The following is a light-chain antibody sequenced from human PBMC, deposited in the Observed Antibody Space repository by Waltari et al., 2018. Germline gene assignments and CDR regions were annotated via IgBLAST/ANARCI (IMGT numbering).Light chain of an antibody. Sequence: QSALTQPASVSGSPGQSITISCIGTGSDVGASNYVPWHQQLPGKAPKVMIYGVNNRPSGVSNRFSGSKSGNTASLIISGLQADDEADYYCSSYTSNGTLVFGTGTKVTVV. CDR2: GVN. V-gene: IGLV2-14*01. CDR3: SSYTSNGTLV. J-gene: IGLJ1*01. CDR1: GSDVGASNY.